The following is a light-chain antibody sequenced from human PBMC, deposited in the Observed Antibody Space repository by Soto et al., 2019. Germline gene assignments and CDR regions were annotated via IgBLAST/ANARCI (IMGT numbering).Light chain of an antibody. CDR3: QQAYITLYT. J-gene: IGKJ2*01. CDR2: AAS. CDR1: QGISTY. V-gene: IGKV1-39*01. Sequence: DIQVAQSPVSLSASVGDRVTVTCRTSQGISTYLNWYQHKAGDAPRLLISAASDLQKGVPSRFSGSGSGADFALTISSLRPEDFATYYCQQAYITLYTFGQGTKLEI.